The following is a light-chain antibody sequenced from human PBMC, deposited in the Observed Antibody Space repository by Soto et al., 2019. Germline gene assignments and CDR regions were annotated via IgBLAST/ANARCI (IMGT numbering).Light chain of an antibody. CDR2: GAS. CDR3: QQYGGSPPYT. J-gene: IGKJ2*01. V-gene: IGKV3-20*01. CDR1: QSVSSSY. Sequence: EIVLTQSPGTLSLSPGERVTLSCRASQSVSSSYLAWYQQKPAQAPRLLIYGASNRATGIPARFSGSGSGTDFTLTISRREPEDFAVYYCQQYGGSPPYTFGQGTKLEIK.